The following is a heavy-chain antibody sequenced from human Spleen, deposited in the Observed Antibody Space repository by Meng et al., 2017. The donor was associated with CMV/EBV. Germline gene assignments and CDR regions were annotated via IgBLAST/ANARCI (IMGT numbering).Heavy chain of an antibody. D-gene: IGHD2-15*01. Sequence: GGSISSSSYYWGWIRQPPGKGLEWIGSIYYSGSTYYTPSLKSRVTISVDTSKNQFSLKLSSVTAAVTAVYYCARSRVVAATRGWFDPWGQGTLVTVSS. V-gene: IGHV4-39*07. J-gene: IGHJ5*02. CDR3: ARSRVVAATRGWFDP. CDR1: GGSISSSSYY. CDR2: IYYSGST.